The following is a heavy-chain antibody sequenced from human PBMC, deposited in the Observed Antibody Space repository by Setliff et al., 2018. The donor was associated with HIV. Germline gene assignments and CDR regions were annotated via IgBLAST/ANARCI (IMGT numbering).Heavy chain of an antibody. D-gene: IGHD6-6*01. Sequence: ASETLSLTCAVYGGAFSGYFWSWIRQPPGKGLEWIASIYASGTTYNPSLKSRVTISIDTSKNQFSLKLTSVTAADTAVYYCAREDSSYHYFDYWGQGMLVTVSS. J-gene: IGHJ4*02. CDR1: GGAFSGYF. CDR3: AREDSSYHYFDY. V-gene: IGHV4-4*08. CDR2: IYASGT.